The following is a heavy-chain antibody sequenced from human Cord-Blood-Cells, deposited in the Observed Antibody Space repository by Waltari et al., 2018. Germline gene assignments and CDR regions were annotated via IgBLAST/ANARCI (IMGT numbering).Heavy chain of an antibody. J-gene: IGHJ3*02. D-gene: IGHD3-3*01. CDR3: AKSPVGGYYTGTDAFDI. CDR2: ISYDGSNK. CDR1: GFTFSSYG. Sequence: QVQLVESGGGVVQPGRSLRRSCAASGFTFSSYGMHWVRPAPGQGLEWVAVISYDGSNKYYADSVKGRFTISRDNYKNTLYLQMNSLRAEETAVYYCAKSPVGGYYTGTDAFDIWGQGTMVTVSS. V-gene: IGHV3-30*18.